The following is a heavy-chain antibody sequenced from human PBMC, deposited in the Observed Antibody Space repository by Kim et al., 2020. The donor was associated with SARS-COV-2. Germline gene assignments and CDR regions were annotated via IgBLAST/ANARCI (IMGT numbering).Heavy chain of an antibody. D-gene: IGHD3-10*01. Sequence: SETLSLTCAVYGGSFSGYYWSWIRQPPGKGLEWIGEINHSGRTNYNPSLKSRVTIPVDTSKNQFSLKLTSVTAADAALYFCARRLSNTSGWGSHYCDLWGQGILVTVSS. CDR3: ARRLSNTSGWGSHYCDL. CDR2: INHSGRT. J-gene: IGHJ1*01. V-gene: IGHV4-34*01. CDR1: GGSFSGYY.